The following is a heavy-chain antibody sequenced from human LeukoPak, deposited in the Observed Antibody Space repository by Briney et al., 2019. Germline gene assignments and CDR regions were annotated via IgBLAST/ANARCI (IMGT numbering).Heavy chain of an antibody. CDR3: VRDDQWLVDY. J-gene: IGHJ4*02. CDR2: ISGYNGDR. Sequence: ASVKVSCKASGYTFSRSAISWVRQAPGQGLGWMGWISGYNGDRKYAQQFQDRVTLTTDTSTSTAYMEVRSLRSDDTALYYCVRDDQWLVDYWGQGTLVTVSS. V-gene: IGHV1-18*01. CDR1: GYTFSRSA. D-gene: IGHD6-19*01.